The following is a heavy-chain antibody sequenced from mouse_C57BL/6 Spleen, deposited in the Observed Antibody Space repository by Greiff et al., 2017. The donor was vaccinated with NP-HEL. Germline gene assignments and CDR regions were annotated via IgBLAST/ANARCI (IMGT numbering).Heavy chain of an antibody. Sequence: ESGPGLVKPSQSLSLTCSVTGYSITSGYYWNWIRQFPGNKLEWMGYISYDGSNNYNPSLKNRISITRDTSTNQFFLKLNSVTTEDTATYYCARGGGSSGYNYWGQGTTLTVSS. CDR2: ISYDGSN. V-gene: IGHV3-6*01. D-gene: IGHD3-2*02. CDR1: GYSITSGYY. CDR3: ARGGGSSGYNY. J-gene: IGHJ2*01.